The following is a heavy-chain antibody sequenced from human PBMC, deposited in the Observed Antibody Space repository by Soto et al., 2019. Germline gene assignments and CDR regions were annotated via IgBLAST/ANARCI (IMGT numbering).Heavy chain of an antibody. CDR2: IIPIFGTA. CDR1: GGTFSSYA. D-gene: IGHD1-26*01. CDR3: ARAKINGSYFLKDAFDI. J-gene: IGHJ3*02. V-gene: IGHV1-69*13. Sequence: ASVKVSCKASGGTFSSYAISWVRQAPGQGLEWMGGIIPIFGTANYAQKFQGRVTITADESTSTAYMELSSLRSEDTAVYYCARAKINGSYFLKDAFDIWGQGTMVTVSS.